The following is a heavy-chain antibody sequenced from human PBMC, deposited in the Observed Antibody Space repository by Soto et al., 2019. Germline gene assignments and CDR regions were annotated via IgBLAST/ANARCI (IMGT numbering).Heavy chain of an antibody. Sequence: SETLSLTCAVSGYSISTGFNWAWIRQPPGKGLEWIGSIYHSGSTNYNPSLKSRVTISVDTSKNQFSLKLSSVTAADTAVYYCARGSGYYYWGQGTLVTVSS. CDR2: IYHSGST. J-gene: IGHJ4*02. CDR3: ARGSGYYY. V-gene: IGHV4-38-2*01. D-gene: IGHD3-22*01. CDR1: GYSISTGFN.